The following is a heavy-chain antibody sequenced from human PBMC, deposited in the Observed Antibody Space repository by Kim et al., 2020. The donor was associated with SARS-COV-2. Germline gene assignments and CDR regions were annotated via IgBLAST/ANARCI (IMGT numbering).Heavy chain of an antibody. J-gene: IGHJ6*02. Sequence: GGSLRLSCAASGFTFSSYGMHWVRQAPGKGLEWVAVISYDGSNKYYADSVKGLFTISRDNSKNTLYLQMNSLRAEDTAVYYCATLGSSPSSADRNYYYYGMDVWGQGTTVTVSS. CDR1: GFTFSSYG. V-gene: IGHV3-30*03. CDR2: ISYDGSNK. CDR3: ATLGSSPSSADRNYYYYGMDV. D-gene: IGHD6-6*01.